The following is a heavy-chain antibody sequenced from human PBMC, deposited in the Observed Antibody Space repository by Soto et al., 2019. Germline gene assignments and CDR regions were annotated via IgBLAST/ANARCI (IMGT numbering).Heavy chain of an antibody. CDR3: ARHLRRYYDHSWSIDP. CDR1: GGSISSYY. J-gene: IGHJ5*02. D-gene: IGHD3-3*01. Sequence: SETLSITCTVSGGSISSYYWSWIRQPPGKGLEWIGYIYYSGSTNYNPSLKSRVTISVDTSKNQFSLKLSSVTAADTAVYYCARHLRRYYDHSWSIDPWGQGTLVTVSS. CDR2: IYYSGST. V-gene: IGHV4-59*08.